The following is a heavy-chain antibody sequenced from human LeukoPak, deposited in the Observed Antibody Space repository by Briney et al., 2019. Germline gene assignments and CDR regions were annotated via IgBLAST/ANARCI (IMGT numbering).Heavy chain of an antibody. CDR1: GFTFSSYA. CDR3: AKDHPPGGDYGWYFDY. Sequence: PGGSLRLSCAASGFTFSSYAMSWVRQAPGKGLEWVSAINGSGGSTYLVDSVKGRFTISRDNSKNTLYLQMNSLRAEDTAVYYCAKDHPPGGDYGWYFDYWGQGTLVTVSS. J-gene: IGHJ4*02. V-gene: IGHV3-23*01. D-gene: IGHD4-17*01. CDR2: INGSGGST.